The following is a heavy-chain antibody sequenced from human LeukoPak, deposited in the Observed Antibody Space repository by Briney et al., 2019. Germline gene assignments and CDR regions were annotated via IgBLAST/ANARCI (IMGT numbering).Heavy chain of an antibody. CDR2: MNPNSGNT. D-gene: IGHD2-2*01. V-gene: IGHV1-8*01. CDR3: ARGYCSSTSCYGWRFDY. Sequence: GASVKVSCKASGYTFTSYDINWVRQATGQGLEWMGRMNPNSGNTGYAQKFQGRVTMTRNTSISTAYMELSSLRSEDTAVYYCARGYCSSTSCYGWRFDYWGQGTLVTVSS. CDR1: GYTFTSYD. J-gene: IGHJ4*02.